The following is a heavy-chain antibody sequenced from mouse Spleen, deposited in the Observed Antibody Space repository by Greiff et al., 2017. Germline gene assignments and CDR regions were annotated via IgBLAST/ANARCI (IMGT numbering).Heavy chain of an antibody. V-gene: IGHV2-6-7*01. D-gene: IGHD1-1*01. CDR2: IWGDGST. CDR3: ARGPFITTVVGAMDY. CDR1: GFSLTGYG. J-gene: IGHJ4*01. Sequence: QVQLKQSGPGLVAPSQSLSITCTVSGFSLTGYGVNWVRQPPGKGLEWLGMIWGDGSTDYNSALKSRLSISKDNSKSQVFLKMNSLQTDDTARYYCARGPFITTVVGAMDYWGQGTSVTVSS.